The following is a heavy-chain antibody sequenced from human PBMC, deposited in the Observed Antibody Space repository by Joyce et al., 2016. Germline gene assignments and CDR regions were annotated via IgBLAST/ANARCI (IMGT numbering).Heavy chain of an antibody. V-gene: IGHV3-23*01. D-gene: IGHD2/OR15-2a*01. CDR2: ISGSGGST. Sequence: EVQVLESGGGLVQPGGSLRLSCAASELTFSRYAMTWVRQGPGKGRGWLSAISGSGGSTHDADSVKGRFTISRDNSKNTLYLQMNSLRAEDTAIYYCAKLLYAQYYYGMDVWGQGTTVTVSS. CDR3: AKLLYAQYYYGMDV. CDR1: ELTFSRYA. J-gene: IGHJ6*02.